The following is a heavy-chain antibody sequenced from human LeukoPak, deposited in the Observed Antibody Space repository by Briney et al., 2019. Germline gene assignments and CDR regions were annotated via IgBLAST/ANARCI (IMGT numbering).Heavy chain of an antibody. Sequence: GGSLRLSCATSGFTFSRYTMNWVRQAPGKGLEWVSYISGSGTTKYYADSVKGRFTISRDNAKNSLYLQMNSLRPEDTAVYYCPRGSEWDLLGSCDYWGQGTLVTVSS. D-gene: IGHD1-26*01. CDR3: PRGSEWDLLGSCDY. CDR2: ISGSGTTK. J-gene: IGHJ4*02. CDR1: GFTFSRYT. V-gene: IGHV3-48*04.